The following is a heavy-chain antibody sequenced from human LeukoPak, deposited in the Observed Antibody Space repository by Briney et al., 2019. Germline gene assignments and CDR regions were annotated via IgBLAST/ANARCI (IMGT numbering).Heavy chain of an antibody. V-gene: IGHV3-30*04. CDR2: ISYDGSNK. J-gene: IGHJ3*02. Sequence: PGGSLRLSCAASGFTFSGYAMHWVRQAPGKGLEWVAVISYDGSNKYYADSVKGRFTISRDDSKNTLYLQMNSLRAEDTAVYYCARDIHCSSTSCYGAFDIWGQGTMVTVSS. D-gene: IGHD2-2*01. CDR1: GFTFSGYA. CDR3: ARDIHCSSTSCYGAFDI.